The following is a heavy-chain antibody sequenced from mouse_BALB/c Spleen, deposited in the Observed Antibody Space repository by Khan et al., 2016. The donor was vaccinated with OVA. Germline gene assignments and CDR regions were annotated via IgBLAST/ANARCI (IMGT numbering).Heavy chain of an antibody. CDR2: IWSDGST. CDR3: ARQPYNHYYALDY. D-gene: IGHD2-10*01. Sequence: QVQLQQSGPGLVAPSQSLSITCTISGFSLTSYGIHWVRQPPGKGLEWLVVIWSDGSTTYNSTLKSRLSITKDNSKSQVFLKMNSLQTDDTAMYYCARQPYNHYYALDYWGQGTSVTVSS. V-gene: IGHV2-6-1*01. CDR1: GFSLTSYG. J-gene: IGHJ4*01.